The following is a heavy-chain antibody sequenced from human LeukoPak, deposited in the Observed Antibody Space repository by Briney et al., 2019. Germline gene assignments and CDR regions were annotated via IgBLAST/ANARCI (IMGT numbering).Heavy chain of an antibody. J-gene: IGHJ3*02. CDR1: GFSLNTSGVG. CDR3: AHIISWPPRDAFDI. D-gene: IGHD5-12*01. CDR2: IYWDNDK. V-gene: IGHV2-5*02. Sequence: SGPTLMNPTQTLTLTFTFSGFSLNTSGVGVGWIRQPPGKAPVWLALIYWDNDKRYSPSLKNRLTITKDTSNNQVVLTMTNVDPADTATYFCAHIISWPPRDAFDIWGQGTRVAVSS.